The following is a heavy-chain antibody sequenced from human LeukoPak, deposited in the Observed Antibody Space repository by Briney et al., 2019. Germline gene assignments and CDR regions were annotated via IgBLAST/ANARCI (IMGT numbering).Heavy chain of an antibody. CDR1: GFTFTRYR. V-gene: IGHV3-21*01. J-gene: IGHJ4*02. CDR3: ARGTYRSSSPSIGMPYYLDY. CDR2: ISSSGSYI. Sequence: GGSLRLSCAASGFTFTRYRMNWVRQAPGKGLEWGSSISSSGSYIFYAQSVEGRFIISRHNAKNSHYLQMNSLRVDDTAVYFCARGTYRSSSPSIGMPYYLDYWGQGILVTVSS. D-gene: IGHD6-6*01.